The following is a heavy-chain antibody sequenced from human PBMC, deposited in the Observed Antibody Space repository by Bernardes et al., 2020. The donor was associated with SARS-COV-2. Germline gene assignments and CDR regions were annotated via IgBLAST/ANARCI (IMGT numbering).Heavy chain of an antibody. D-gene: IGHD2-8*02. J-gene: IGHJ4*02. CDR1: GFTFAAYS. CDR2: IGSKAYGGTT. Sequence: GGSLRLSCTASGFTFAAYSMPWFRQAPGKGLEWVGLIGSKAYGGTTEYVASVKGRFTISRDDSKSIAYLQMNSLKTEDTAVYYCSRGSRLGYCTAVGRCLEDYWGQGTLVTVSS. CDR3: SRGSRLGYCTAVGRCLEDY. V-gene: IGHV3-49*03.